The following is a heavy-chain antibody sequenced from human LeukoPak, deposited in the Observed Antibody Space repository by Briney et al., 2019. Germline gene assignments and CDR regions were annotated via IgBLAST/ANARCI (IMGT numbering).Heavy chain of an antibody. CDR2: IWYDGSNK. D-gene: IGHD2-15*01. V-gene: IGHV3-33*01. J-gene: IGHJ3*02. Sequence: PGRSLRLSCAASGFTFSSYGMHWVRQAPGKGLEWVAXIWYDGSNKYYADSVKGRFTISRDNSKNTLYLQMNSLRAEDTAVYYCARDGSRGPNCSGGSCYSGAFDIWGQGTMVTVSS. CDR3: ARDGSRGPNCSGGSCYSGAFDI. CDR1: GFTFSSYG.